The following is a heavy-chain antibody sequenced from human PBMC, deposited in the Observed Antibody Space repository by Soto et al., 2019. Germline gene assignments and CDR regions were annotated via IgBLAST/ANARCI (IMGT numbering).Heavy chain of an antibody. CDR3: ARAPRSYYDFWSGYYTGDYYYYGMDV. D-gene: IGHD3-3*01. Sequence: SETLSLTCAVSGGSISSSNWWSWVRQPPGKGLEWIGEIYHSGSTNYNPSLKSRVTISVDKSKNQFSLKLSSVTAADTAVYYCARAPRSYYDFWSGYYTGDYYYYGMDVWGQGTTVTSP. V-gene: IGHV4-4*02. CDR2: IYHSGST. J-gene: IGHJ6*02. CDR1: GGSISSSNW.